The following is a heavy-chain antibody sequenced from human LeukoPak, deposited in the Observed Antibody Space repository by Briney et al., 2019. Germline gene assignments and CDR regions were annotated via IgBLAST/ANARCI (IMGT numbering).Heavy chain of an antibody. Sequence: HPGGSLRLSCVASGFSFSGYAIHWVRQAPGKGLEWVALISYNGGRKDYADSVKGRFTIDRDNSKNTVYLHMNSLRPDDTAIYFCARQEARNYYYEGLDYWGQGNLVTVSS. D-gene: IGHD3-22*01. V-gene: IGHV3-30*04. CDR1: GFSFSGYA. CDR3: ARQEARNYYYEGLDY. CDR2: ISYNGGRK. J-gene: IGHJ4*02.